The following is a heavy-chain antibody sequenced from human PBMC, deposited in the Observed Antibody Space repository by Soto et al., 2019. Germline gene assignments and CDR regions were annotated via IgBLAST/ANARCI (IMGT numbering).Heavy chain of an antibody. V-gene: IGHV4-34*01. Sequence: QVQLQQWGAGLLKPSETLSLTCAVYGGSFSGYYWSWIRQPPGKGLEWIGEINHSGSTNYNPSLKSRVTISVHTSKNQFSLKLSSVTAADTAVYYWARCLRSAVRGVFGYWGQGTLVTVSS. D-gene: IGHD3-10*01. CDR3: ARCLRSAVRGVFGY. CDR2: INHSGST. CDR1: GGSFSGYY. J-gene: IGHJ4*02.